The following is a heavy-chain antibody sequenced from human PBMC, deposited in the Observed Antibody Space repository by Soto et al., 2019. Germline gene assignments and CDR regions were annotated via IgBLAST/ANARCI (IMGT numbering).Heavy chain of an antibody. CDR3: ARLVFRGGVTNWFDP. CDR2: IYPGDSDT. J-gene: IGHJ5*02. CDR1: GYSFTSYW. Sequence: GESLKISCKGSGYSFTSYWIGWVRQMPGKGLEWMGIIYPGDSDTRYSPSFQGQVTISADKSISTAYLQWSSLKASDTAMYYCARLVFRGGVTNWFDPWGQGTLVTVSS. V-gene: IGHV5-51*01. D-gene: IGHD3-10*01.